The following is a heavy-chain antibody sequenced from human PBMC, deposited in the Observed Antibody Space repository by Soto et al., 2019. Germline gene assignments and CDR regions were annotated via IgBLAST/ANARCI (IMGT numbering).Heavy chain of an antibody. CDR2: INHSGST. V-gene: IGHV4-34*01. Sequence: XETLSLHFAVYGGSFSGYNWSWIRQPPGKGLEWIGEINHSGSTNYNPSLKSRVTISVDTSKNQFSLKLSSVTAADTAVYYCARLSVEVRGVYGMDFWGQGTTVTVSS. D-gene: IGHD3-10*01. CDR3: ARLSVEVRGVYGMDF. CDR1: GGSFSGYN. J-gene: IGHJ6*02.